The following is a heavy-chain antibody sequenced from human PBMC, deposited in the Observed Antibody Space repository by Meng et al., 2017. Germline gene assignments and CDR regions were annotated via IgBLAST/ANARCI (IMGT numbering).Heavy chain of an antibody. V-gene: IGHV1-2*06. D-gene: IGHD6-25*01. J-gene: IGHJ4*02. CDR1: GYNFPDYY. CDR2: INPKSGDT. CDR3: ARDEDISAAGKLFGDY. Sequence: VQLVQFGAEVKKPGASLEVSCKPSGYNFPDYYIHWVRRAPGQGLEWMGRINPKSGDTHYAQKFQARVTMTGDTSISTAYMELSGLRSDDTAMYYCARDEDISAAGKLFGDYWGQGTLVTVSS.